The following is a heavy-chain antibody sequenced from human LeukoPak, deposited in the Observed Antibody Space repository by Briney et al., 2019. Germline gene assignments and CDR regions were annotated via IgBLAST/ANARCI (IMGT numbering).Heavy chain of an antibody. V-gene: IGHV4-59*01. CDR1: GGSISSYY. J-gene: IGHJ4*02. Sequence: SETLSLTCTVSGGSISSYYWSWIRQPPGKGLEWIGYIYYSGSTNYNPSLKSRVTISVDTSKNQFSLKLSSVTAADTAVYYCARSGGCITIFGVAPYYFDYWGQGTLVTVSS. D-gene: IGHD3-3*01. CDR2: IYYSGST. CDR3: ARSGGCITIFGVAPYYFDY.